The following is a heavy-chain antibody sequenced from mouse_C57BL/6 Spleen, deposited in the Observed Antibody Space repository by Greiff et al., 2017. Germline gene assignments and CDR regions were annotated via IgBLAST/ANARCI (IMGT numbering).Heavy chain of an antibody. V-gene: IGHV1-72*01. D-gene: IGHD1-1*01. Sequence: QVQLKQPGAELVKPGASVKLSCKASGYTFTSYWMHWVKQRPGRGLEWIGRIDPNSGGTKYNEKFKSKATLTVDQPSSTAYMQLSSLTSEDSAVYYCARGYYGSSGLLDYWGQGTTLTVSS. CDR3: ARGYYGSSGLLDY. CDR1: GYTFTSYW. J-gene: IGHJ2*01. CDR2: IDPNSGGT.